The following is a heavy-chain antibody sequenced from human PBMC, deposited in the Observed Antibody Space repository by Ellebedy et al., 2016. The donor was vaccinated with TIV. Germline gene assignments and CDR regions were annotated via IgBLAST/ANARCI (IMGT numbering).Heavy chain of an antibody. J-gene: IGHJ4*02. Sequence: ASVKVSCKASGYTFTGYYMHWVRQAPGQGLEWMGGIIPIFGTANYAQKFQGRVTITADESTSTAYMELSSLRSEDTAVYYCAREGGMATTRTLGYWGQGTLVTVSS. CDR1: GYTFTGYY. CDR3: AREGGMATTRTLGY. CDR2: IIPIFGTA. V-gene: IGHV1-69*13. D-gene: IGHD5-24*01.